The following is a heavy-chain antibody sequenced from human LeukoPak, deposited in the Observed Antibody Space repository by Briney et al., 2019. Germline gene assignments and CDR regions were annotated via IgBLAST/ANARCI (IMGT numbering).Heavy chain of an antibody. V-gene: IGHV3-23*01. J-gene: IGHJ4*02. Sequence: GGSLRLSCAASGFTFDDYAMHWVRQAPGKGLEWVSAISGSGGSTYYADSVKGRFTISRDNSKNTLYLQMNSLRAEDTAVYYCAKLSYYVDYWGQGTLVTVSS. CDR1: GFTFDDYA. CDR2: ISGSGGST. CDR3: AKLSYYVDY.